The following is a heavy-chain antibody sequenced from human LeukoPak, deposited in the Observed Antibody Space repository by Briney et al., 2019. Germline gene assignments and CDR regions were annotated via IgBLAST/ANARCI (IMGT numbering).Heavy chain of an antibody. J-gene: IGHJ4*02. D-gene: IGHD5-24*01. Sequence: PGRSLRLSCAGSVFTFRNYVMLWVRQTPGKGLEGVAGISNDGSKKYYANSVKGRFTISRDNSKNTLYLQMSCLRVDETAVYYCAKDGVPTATHPGEINCWGQGTLVTVYS. CDR3: AKDGVPTATHPGEINC. V-gene: IGHV3-33*06. CDR1: VFTFRNYV. CDR2: ISNDGSKK.